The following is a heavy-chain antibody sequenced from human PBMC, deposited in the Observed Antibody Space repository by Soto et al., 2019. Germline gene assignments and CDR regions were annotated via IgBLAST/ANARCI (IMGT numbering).Heavy chain of an antibody. Sequence: EVQLVESGGGLVQPGGSLRVSCAASGFTFGSYWMNWVRQAPGKGLVWVSRIDSDGSSTTYADSVKGRFTTSRDNAKNTRYLQMSSRRVEDTAVYYSARGRPDGMDVWGQGTTVTVSS. CDR1: GFTFGSYW. V-gene: IGHV3-74*01. CDR2: IDSDGSST. J-gene: IGHJ6*02. CDR3: ARGRPDGMDV.